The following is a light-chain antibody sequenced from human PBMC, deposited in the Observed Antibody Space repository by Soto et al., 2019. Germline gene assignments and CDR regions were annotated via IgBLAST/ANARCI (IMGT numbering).Light chain of an antibody. CDR3: SSYTSSSTLGV. CDR1: SSDVGRYDY. J-gene: IGLJ3*02. V-gene: IGLV2-11*01. Sequence: QSALTQPRSVSGSPGQSVTIACTGTSSDVGRYDYVSWYQQHPGEAPKLVVYDVTKRPSGVPDRFSGSKSGNTASLTISGLQAEDEADYYCSSYTSSSTLGVFGGGTKLTVL. CDR2: DVT.